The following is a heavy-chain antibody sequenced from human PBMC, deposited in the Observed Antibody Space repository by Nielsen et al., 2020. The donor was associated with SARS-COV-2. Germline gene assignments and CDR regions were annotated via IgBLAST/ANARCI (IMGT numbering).Heavy chain of an antibody. Sequence: GESLKISCAASGFTFSRYSMNWVRQAPGKGLEWVSSISSSSSHIYYADSVKGRFTISRDNANNSLYLQMNSLRAEDTAVYYCARRTPSMSRGAFHLWGQGTMVTVSS. D-gene: IGHD3-10*01. J-gene: IGHJ3*01. CDR3: ARRTPSMSRGAFHL. V-gene: IGHV3-21*01. CDR1: GFTFSRYS. CDR2: ISSSSSHI.